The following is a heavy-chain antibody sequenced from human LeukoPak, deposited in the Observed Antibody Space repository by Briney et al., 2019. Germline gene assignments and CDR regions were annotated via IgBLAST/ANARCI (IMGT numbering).Heavy chain of an antibody. Sequence: SETLSLTCTVSGGSTSSSSYYWGWIRQPPGKGLEWIGSIYYSGSTYYNPSLKSRVTISVDTSKNQFSLKLSSVTAADTAVYYCARHGLRYCSSTSCYPLNWFDPWGQGTLVTVSS. J-gene: IGHJ5*02. D-gene: IGHD2-2*01. CDR1: GGSTSSSSYY. V-gene: IGHV4-39*01. CDR2: IYYSGST. CDR3: ARHGLRYCSSTSCYPLNWFDP.